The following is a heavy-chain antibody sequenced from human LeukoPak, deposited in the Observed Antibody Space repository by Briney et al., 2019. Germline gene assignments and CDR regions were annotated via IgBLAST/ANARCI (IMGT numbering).Heavy chain of an antibody. CDR3: ARGGATRYFDY. D-gene: IGHD5-12*01. Sequence: ETLSLTCTVSGGSISSSSYYWGWIRQPPGKGLEWIGSIYYSGSTDYNPSLKSRVTISVDTSKNQFSLKLSSVTAADTAVYYCARGGATRYFDYWGQGTLVTVSS. J-gene: IGHJ4*02. CDR2: IYYSGST. CDR1: GGSISSSSYY. V-gene: IGHV4-39*07.